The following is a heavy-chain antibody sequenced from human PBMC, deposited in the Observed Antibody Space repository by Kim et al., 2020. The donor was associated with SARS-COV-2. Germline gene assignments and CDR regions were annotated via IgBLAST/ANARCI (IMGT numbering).Heavy chain of an antibody. CDR3: ARYCSGGSCYSGNDAFDI. V-gene: IGHV4-39*01. D-gene: IGHD2-15*01. Sequence: RVTISVDTSKNQFSLKLSSVTAADTAVYYCARYCSGGSCYSGNDAFDIWGQGTMVTVSS. J-gene: IGHJ3*02.